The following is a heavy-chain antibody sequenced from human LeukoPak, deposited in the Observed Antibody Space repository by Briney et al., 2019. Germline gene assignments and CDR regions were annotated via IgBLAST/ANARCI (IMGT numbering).Heavy chain of an antibody. CDR3: AKEYTGSFSPFPSYFDS. CDR2: ISASGGST. Sequence: GGSLRLSCAASGFTFSSYAMNWVRQAPGKGLEWVSAISASGGSTYYADSVKGRFTISRDNSKNTLYLQMNSLRAEDTAVYYCAKEYTGSFSPFPSYFDSWGQGTLVTVSS. D-gene: IGHD1-26*01. CDR1: GFTFSSYA. J-gene: IGHJ4*02. V-gene: IGHV3-23*01.